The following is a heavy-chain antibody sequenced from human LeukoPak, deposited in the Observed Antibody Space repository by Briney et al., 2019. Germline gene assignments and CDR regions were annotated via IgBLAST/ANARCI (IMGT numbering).Heavy chain of an antibody. CDR1: GGTFSTYT. D-gene: IGHD4-23*01. CDR2: IIPILGIA. V-gene: IGHV1-69*02. Sequence: SSVKVSCKASGGTFSTYTISWVRQAPGQGLEWMGRIIPILGIANYAQKFQGRVTITADKSTSTAYMGLSSLRSEDTAVYYCARREDYGGNSNDYWGQGTLVTVSS. CDR3: ARREDYGGNSNDY. J-gene: IGHJ4*02.